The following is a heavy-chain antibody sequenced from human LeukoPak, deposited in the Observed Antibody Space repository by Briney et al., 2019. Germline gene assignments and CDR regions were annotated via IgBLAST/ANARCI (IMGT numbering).Heavy chain of an antibody. J-gene: IGHJ4*02. Sequence: GGSLRLSCAASGFTFSSYGMHWVRQAPGKGPEWVAFIRYDGSNKYYADSVKGRFTISRDNSKNTLYLQMNSLRAEDTAVYYCAKASFASSLVPFDYWGQGTLVTVSS. V-gene: IGHV3-30*02. CDR1: GFTFSSYG. CDR3: AKASFASSLVPFDY. D-gene: IGHD2/OR15-2a*01. CDR2: IRYDGSNK.